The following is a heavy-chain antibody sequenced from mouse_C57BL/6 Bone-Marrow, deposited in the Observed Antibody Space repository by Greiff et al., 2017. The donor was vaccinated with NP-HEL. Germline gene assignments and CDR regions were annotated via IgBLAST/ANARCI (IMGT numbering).Heavy chain of an antibody. CDR2: IRSKSNNYAT. CDR3: VRHQRGGDFDY. Sequence: EVQLVESGGGLVQPKGSLKLSCAASGFSFNTYAMNWVRQAPGKGLEWVARIRSKSNNYATYYADSVKDRFTISRDDSESMLYLQMNNLKTEDTAMYYCVRHQRGGDFDYWGQGTTLTVSS. V-gene: IGHV10-1*01. CDR1: GFSFNTYA. J-gene: IGHJ2*01.